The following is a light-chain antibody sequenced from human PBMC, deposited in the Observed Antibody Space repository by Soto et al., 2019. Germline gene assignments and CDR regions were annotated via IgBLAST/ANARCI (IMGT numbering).Light chain of an antibody. CDR3: NHYGSSSFT. Sequence: EIVLTQSPGTLSLSPGERATLSCRASQSVSSSYLAWYQQKPGQAPRLLIYGASSRATGIPDRFSGGGSGTDFTLRISRLELEDFAVYYCNHYGSSSFTFDPGTRLDIK. V-gene: IGKV3-20*01. CDR2: GAS. J-gene: IGKJ3*01. CDR1: QSVSSSY.